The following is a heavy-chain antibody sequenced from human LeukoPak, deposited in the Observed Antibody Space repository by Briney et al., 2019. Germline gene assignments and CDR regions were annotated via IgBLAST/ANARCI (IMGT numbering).Heavy chain of an antibody. J-gene: IGHJ4*02. D-gene: IGHD3-10*01. CDR2: ISYDGSNK. Sequence: GRSLRLSCAASGFTFSSYGMHWVRQAPGKGLEWVAVISYDGSNKYYADSVKGRFTISRDNSKNTLYLQMNSLRAEDTAVYYCAKEEDYGSGSYPFDHWGQGTLVTVSS. CDR3: AKEEDYGSGSYPFDH. V-gene: IGHV3-30*18. CDR1: GFTFSSYG.